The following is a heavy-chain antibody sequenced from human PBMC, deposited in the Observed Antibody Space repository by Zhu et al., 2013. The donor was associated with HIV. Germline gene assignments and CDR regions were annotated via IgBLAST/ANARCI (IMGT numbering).Heavy chain of an antibody. D-gene: IGHD6-19*01. CDR2: FDPEDGET. J-gene: IGHJ4*02. CDR1: GYTLTELS. CDR3: ARARYTSGWFNYFDY. V-gene: IGHV1-24*01. Sequence: QVQLVQSGAEVKKPGASVKVSCKVSGYTLTELSMHWVRQAPGKGLEWMGGFDPEDGETIYAQKFQGRVTMTTDTSTSTAYMELRSLRSDDTAVYFCARARYTSGWFNYFDYWGQGTLVTVSS.